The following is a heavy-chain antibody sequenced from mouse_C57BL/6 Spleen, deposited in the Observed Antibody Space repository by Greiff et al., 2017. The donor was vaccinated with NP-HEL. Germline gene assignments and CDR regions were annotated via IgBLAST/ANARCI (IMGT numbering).Heavy chain of an antibody. V-gene: IGHV5-4*01. CDR1: GFTFSSYA. CDR3: GREGGTFAY. CDR2: ISDGGSYT. J-gene: IGHJ3*01. Sequence: EVKLVESGGGLVKPGGSLKLSCAASGFTFSSYAMSWVRQTPEKRLEWVATISDGGSYTYYPDNVKGRFTIAKDNAKNNLYLQMSHLKSEDTAMYYCGREGGTFAYWGQGTLVTVSA.